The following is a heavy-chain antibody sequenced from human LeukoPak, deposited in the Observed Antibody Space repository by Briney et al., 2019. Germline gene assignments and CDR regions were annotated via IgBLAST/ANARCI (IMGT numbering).Heavy chain of an antibody. J-gene: IGHJ3*02. CDR1: GGSISSYY. CDR2: IYYSGST. Sequence: SETLSLTCTVSGGSISSYYWSWIRQPPGKGLEWIGYIYYSGSTNYNPSLKSRVAISVDTSKNQFSLKLSSVTAADTAVYYCARYSYGSHDAFDIWGQGTMVTVSS. D-gene: IGHD5-18*01. V-gene: IGHV4-59*01. CDR3: ARYSYGSHDAFDI.